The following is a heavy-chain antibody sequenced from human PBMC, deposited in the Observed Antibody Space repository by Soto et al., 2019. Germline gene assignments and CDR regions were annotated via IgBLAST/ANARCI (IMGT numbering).Heavy chain of an antibody. V-gene: IGHV3-30*18. CDR3: AKERELGYCSSTSCYGRVYYYYGMDV. D-gene: IGHD2-2*01. J-gene: IGHJ6*02. CDR1: GFTFSSYG. CDR2: ISYDGSNK. Sequence: GGSLRLSCAASGFTFSSYGMHWVRQAPGKGLEWVAVISYDGSNKYYADSVKGRFTISRENSKNTLYLQMNSLRAEDTAVYYCAKERELGYCSSTSCYGRVYYYYGMDVWGQGTTVTVSS.